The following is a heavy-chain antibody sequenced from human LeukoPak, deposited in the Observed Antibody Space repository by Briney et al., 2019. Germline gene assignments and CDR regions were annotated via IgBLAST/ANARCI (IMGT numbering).Heavy chain of an antibody. J-gene: IGHJ3*02. Sequence: GGSLRLSCAASGFTFSSYSMNWVRQAPGKGLEWVSYISSSSSTIYYADSVKGRFTISRDNAKNSLYLQMNSLRAEDTAVYYCARGAARVGDAFDIWGQGTMVTVSS. V-gene: IGHV3-48*01. CDR2: ISSSSSTI. CDR1: GFTFSSYS. D-gene: IGHD6-6*01. CDR3: ARGAARVGDAFDI.